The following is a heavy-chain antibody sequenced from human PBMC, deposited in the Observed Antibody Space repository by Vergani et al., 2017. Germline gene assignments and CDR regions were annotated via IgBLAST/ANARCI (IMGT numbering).Heavy chain of an antibody. CDR3: ARDRRAVAVAHXFDL. Sequence: QVQLVQSGAEVKKPGASVKVSCKASGYTFTGYYMHWVRQAPGQGLEWMGRINPNSGGTNYAQKFQGRVTMTRDTSISTAYMELSRLRSDDTAVYYCARDRRAVAVAHXFDLWGRGTLVTVSS. D-gene: IGHD6-19*01. V-gene: IGHV1-2*06. J-gene: IGHJ2*01. CDR2: INPNSGGT. CDR1: GYTFTGYY.